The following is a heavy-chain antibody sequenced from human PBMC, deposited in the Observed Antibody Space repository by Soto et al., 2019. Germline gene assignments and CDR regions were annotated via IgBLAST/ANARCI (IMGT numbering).Heavy chain of an antibody. CDR2: NYHSGST. D-gene: IGHD3-16*01. J-gene: IGHJ4*02. V-gene: IGHV4-30-2*01. Sequence: QLQLQESGSGLVKPSQTLSLTCAVSGGSISSGGYSWSWIRQPPGKGLEWIGYNYHSGSTYYNPSLGRRVPISVDRSKNQFSRKVGSVAAADTAFYYCARGGGYTFDYWGQGTLVTVSS. CDR1: GGSISSGGYS. CDR3: ARGGGYTFDY.